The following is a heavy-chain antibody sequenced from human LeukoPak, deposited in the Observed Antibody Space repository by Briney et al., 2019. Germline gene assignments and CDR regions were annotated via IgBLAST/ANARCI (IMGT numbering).Heavy chain of an antibody. CDR1: GFTFSSYA. Sequence: GRSLRLSCAASGFTFSSYAMSWVRQAPGKGLEWVSAISGSGGSTYYADSVKGRFTISRDNSKNTLYLQMNSLRAEDTAVYYCAKGFSPKRFLEWLFADYWGQGTLVTVSS. CDR2: ISGSGGST. D-gene: IGHD3-3*01. CDR3: AKGFSPKRFLEWLFADY. V-gene: IGHV3-23*01. J-gene: IGHJ4*02.